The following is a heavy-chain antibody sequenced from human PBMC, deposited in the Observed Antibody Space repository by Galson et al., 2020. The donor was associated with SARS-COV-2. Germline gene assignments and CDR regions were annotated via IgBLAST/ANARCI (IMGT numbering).Heavy chain of an antibody. J-gene: IGHJ6*02. Sequence: SCAASGFPLSSYVMPLVRQAPGKGLEWVAVISYEGSNKYYADSVKGQFTISRDNSKNTLYLQMNSLRAEDTAVYYCAKDSHNQYYDILTGYYGDPGRYYCGMDVGGQGTTVTVSS. CDR1: GFPLSSYV. D-gene: IGHD3-9*01. CDR3: AKDSHNQYYDILTGYYGDPGRYYCGMDV. CDR2: ISYEGSNK. V-gene: IGHV3-30*18.